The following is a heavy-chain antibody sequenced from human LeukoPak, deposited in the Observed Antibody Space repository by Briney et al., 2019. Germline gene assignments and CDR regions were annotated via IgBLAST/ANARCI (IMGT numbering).Heavy chain of an antibody. CDR2: INPNSGGT. J-gene: IGHJ5*02. CDR3: ARDSRLDP. V-gene: IGHV1-2*02. Sequence: ASVKVSCKASGYTFTSYDINWVRQAPGQGLEWMGWINPNSGGTNYAQKFQGRVTMTRDTSITTAYMELSRLRSDDTAVYYCARDSRLDPWGQGTLVTVSS. CDR1: GYTFTSYD.